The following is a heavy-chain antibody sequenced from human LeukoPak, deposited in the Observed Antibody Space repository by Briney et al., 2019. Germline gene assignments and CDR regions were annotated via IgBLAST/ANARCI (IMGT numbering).Heavy chain of an antibody. CDR3: AKEIRDQQW. CDR2: TYYRSRWYT. D-gene: IGHD6-19*01. V-gene: IGHV6-1*01. Sequence: SQTLSLTCVISGDSVSSNSAAWNWIRQSPSRGLEWLGRTYYRSRWYTEYATSVKSRITISPDTSKNQFSLRLTSVTPEDTAVYYCAKEIRDQQWWGQGSLVTVSS. J-gene: IGHJ4*02. CDR1: GDSVSSNSAA.